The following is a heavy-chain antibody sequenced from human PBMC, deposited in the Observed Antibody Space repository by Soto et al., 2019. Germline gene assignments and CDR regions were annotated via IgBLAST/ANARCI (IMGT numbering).Heavy chain of an antibody. J-gene: IGHJ5*02. CDR2: MNPNSGNT. CDR1: GYTFTSYD. Sequence: QVQLVQSGAEVKKPGASVKVSCKASGYTFTSYDINWVRQATGQGLEYLGWMNPNSGNTAYVQKFQGRVTMTWDTSIPSAYMDMSRLRSEDTAVYFCARGIKYGAYSRWFDPWGQGTLVTVSS. V-gene: IGHV1-8*01. D-gene: IGHD4-17*01. CDR3: ARGIKYGAYSRWFDP.